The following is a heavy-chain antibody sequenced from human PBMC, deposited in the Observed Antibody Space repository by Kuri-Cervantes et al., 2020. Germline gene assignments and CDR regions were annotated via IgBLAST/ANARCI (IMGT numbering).Heavy chain of an antibody. J-gene: IGHJ4*02. D-gene: IGHD6-19*01. Sequence: GESLKISCAASGFTFSDFWMHWVRQVPGKGPVWVSRINSGGSSTSHADSVKGRFTISRDNAKNTLYLQMNSLRAEDTAVYYCARRWAVAGYDYWGRGTLVTVSS. CDR1: GFTFSDFW. CDR3: ARRWAVAGYDY. V-gene: IGHV3-74*01. CDR2: INSGGSST.